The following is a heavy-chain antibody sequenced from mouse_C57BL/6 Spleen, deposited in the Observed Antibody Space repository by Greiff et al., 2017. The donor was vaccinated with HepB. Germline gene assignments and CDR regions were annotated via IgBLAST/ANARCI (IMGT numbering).Heavy chain of an antibody. CDR1: GYSITSGYY. D-gene: IGHD1-1*01. J-gene: IGHJ3*01. CDR3: ARGDYGSSSFAY. V-gene: IGHV3-6*01. Sequence: ESGPGLVKPSQSLSLTCSVTGYSITSGYYWNWIRQFPGNKLEWMSYISYDGSNNYNPSLKNRISITRDTSKNQFFLKLNSVTTEDTATYYCARGDYGSSSFAYWGQGTLVTVSA. CDR2: ISYDGSN.